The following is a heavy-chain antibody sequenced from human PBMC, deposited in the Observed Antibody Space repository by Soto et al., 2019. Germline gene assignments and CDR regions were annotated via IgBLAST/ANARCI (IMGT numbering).Heavy chain of an antibody. CDR2: ISSSTTYI. V-gene: IGHV3-21*01. CDR3: ARRFKGLSTSNYYMDV. Sequence: EVQLVESGGGLVKPGGSLRLSCAASGFTFSSYSMNWVRQAPGQGLEWVSSISSSTTYIYYADSVKGRFTISRDNAKNSLDLQMNRLRAEDTAVYYCARRFKGLSTSNYYMDVWGKGTTVTVSS. J-gene: IGHJ6*03. CDR1: GFTFSSYS.